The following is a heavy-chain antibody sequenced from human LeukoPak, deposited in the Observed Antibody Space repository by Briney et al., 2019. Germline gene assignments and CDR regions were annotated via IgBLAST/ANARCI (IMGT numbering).Heavy chain of an antibody. D-gene: IGHD3-10*01. J-gene: IGHJ4*02. CDR3: AKDKVRFGEFFDY. Sequence: PGGSLRLSCAASGFTFSSYGMHWVRQAPGKGLEWVAFIRYDGSNKYYADSVKGRFTISRDNSKNTLYLQMNSLRAEDTAVYYCAKDKVRFGEFFDYWGQGTLVTVSS. CDR1: GFTFSSYG. CDR2: IRYDGSNK. V-gene: IGHV3-30*02.